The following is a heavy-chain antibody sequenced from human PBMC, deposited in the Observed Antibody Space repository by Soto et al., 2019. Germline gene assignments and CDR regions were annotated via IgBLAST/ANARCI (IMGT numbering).Heavy chain of an antibody. J-gene: IGHJ6*02. V-gene: IGHV4-4*07. D-gene: IGHD3-3*01. CDR3: ARDFGVPRMDV. CDR2: IYASGST. Sequence: SETLSLTCTVSGASISTYYWNWIRQPAGKGLEWIGRIYASGSTNHNPSFKSRVTVSVDTSKNQFSLRLTSVTAADTAVYYCARDFGVPRMDVWGQGTTVTVSS. CDR1: GASISTYY.